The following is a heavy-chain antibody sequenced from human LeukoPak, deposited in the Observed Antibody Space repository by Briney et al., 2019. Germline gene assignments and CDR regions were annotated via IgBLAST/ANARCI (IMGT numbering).Heavy chain of an antibody. D-gene: IGHD6-13*01. J-gene: IGHJ4*02. V-gene: IGHV4-34*01. CDR2: INHSGST. CDR3: ARHAGGISATGTRPFDY. Sequence: SETLSHTCAVYGGSFSGYYWSWIRQPPGKGLEWIGEINHSGSTNYNPSLKSRVTISVDTSKNQFSLKLSSVTAADTAVYYCARHAGGISATGTRPFDYWGQGTLVTVSS. CDR1: GGSFSGYY.